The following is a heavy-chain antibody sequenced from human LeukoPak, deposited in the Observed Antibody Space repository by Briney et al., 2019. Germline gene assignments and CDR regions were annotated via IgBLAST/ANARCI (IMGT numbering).Heavy chain of an antibody. CDR2: MNPNSGNT. V-gene: IGHV1-8*02. Sequence: ASVKFSCKASGYTFTGYYMHWVRQAPGQGLEWMGWMNPNSGNTGYTQKFQGRVTMTRNTSTSTAYMELSSLRSEDTAVYYCARGHFASGGPPWGQGTLVTVSS. CDR3: ARGHFASGGPP. J-gene: IGHJ5*02. CDR1: GYTFTGYY. D-gene: IGHD3-10*01.